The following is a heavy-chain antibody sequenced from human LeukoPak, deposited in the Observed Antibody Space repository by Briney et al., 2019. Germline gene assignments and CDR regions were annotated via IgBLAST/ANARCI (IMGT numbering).Heavy chain of an antibody. Sequence: ASVKVSCKASGYTFTTYDINWVRQATGQGLERMGWMNPSSGNTGYAQKFQGRVTMTRNTSISTAYMELSSLRSEDTAVYYCARGPNKSDGGNSGSAWFDPWGQGTLVTVSS. CDR3: ARGPNKSDGGNSGSAWFDP. CDR1: GYTFTTYD. V-gene: IGHV1-8*01. J-gene: IGHJ5*02. D-gene: IGHD4-23*01. CDR2: MNPSSGNT.